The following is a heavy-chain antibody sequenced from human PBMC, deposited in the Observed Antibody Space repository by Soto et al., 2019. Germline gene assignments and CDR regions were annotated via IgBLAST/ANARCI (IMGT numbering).Heavy chain of an antibody. Sequence: SETLSLTCAASGVSISNGAYFWTWIGQHPGEGLDWLRYISHNMGAYHTPSHESRLTMSGAKSKNPVTMRLSPLSAAGTAVYFCTRASRVTTAGTTAYSFDLWGQGTLVTVSS. V-gene: IGHV4-31*02. CDR2: ISHNMGA. CDR3: TRASRVTTAGTTAYSFDL. D-gene: IGHD4-17*01. J-gene: IGHJ4*02. CDR1: GVSISNGAYF.